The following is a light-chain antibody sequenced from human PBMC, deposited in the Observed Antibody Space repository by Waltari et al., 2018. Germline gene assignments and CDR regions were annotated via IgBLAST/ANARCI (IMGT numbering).Light chain of an antibody. CDR3: QQSYSTPYT. CDR2: AAS. CDR1: QSISSY. J-gene: IGKJ2*01. Sequence: DSQMTQSPSSLSASVGDRVTITCRANQSISSYLNWYQQKPGKAPKLLIYAASSLQSGVPSRFSGSGSGTDFTLTISSLQPEDFATYYCQQSYSTPYTFGQGTKLEIK. V-gene: IGKV1-39*01.